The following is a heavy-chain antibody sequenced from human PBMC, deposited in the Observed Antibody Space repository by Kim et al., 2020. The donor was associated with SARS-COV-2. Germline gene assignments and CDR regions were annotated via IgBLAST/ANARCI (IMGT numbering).Heavy chain of an antibody. Sequence: SPKSRVTISVDTSKSQFSLKLSSVTAADPAVYYCARGRYSGSDGPRYFDLWGRGTLVTVSS. CDR3: ARGRYSGSDGPRYFDL. J-gene: IGHJ2*01. V-gene: IGHV4-59*09. D-gene: IGHD5-12*01.